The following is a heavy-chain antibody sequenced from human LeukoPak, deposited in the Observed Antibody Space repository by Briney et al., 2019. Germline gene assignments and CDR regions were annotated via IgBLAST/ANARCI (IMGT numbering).Heavy chain of an antibody. J-gene: IGHJ4*01. CDR1: GFNFIDYS. Sequence: GGSLRLSCAASGFNFIDYSMNWARQAPGKGLEWISSIGISSGNTKYADSVKGRFTISRDKARNSLYLQMNSLRVEDTAVYYCARDHRYAFDNWGHGTLVTVSS. CDR2: IGISSGNT. D-gene: IGHD5-12*01. V-gene: IGHV3-48*01. CDR3: ARDHRYAFDN.